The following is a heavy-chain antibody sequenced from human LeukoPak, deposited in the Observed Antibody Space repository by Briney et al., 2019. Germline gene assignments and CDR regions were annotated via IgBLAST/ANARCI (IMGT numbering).Heavy chain of an antibody. V-gene: IGHV4-59*01. D-gene: IGHD4-17*01. CDR1: GGSISSYY. CDR3: ARARKYGDYVD. J-gene: IGHJ4*02. CDR2: IYYSGST. Sequence: SETLSLTCTVSGGSISSYYWSWIRQPPGKGLEWIGHIYYSGSTNYNPSLKSRVTISVDTSKNQFSLKLSSVTAADTAVYYCARARKYGDYVDWGQGTLVTVSS.